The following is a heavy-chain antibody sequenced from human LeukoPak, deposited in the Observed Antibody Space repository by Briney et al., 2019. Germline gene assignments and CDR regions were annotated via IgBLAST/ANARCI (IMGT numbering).Heavy chain of an antibody. D-gene: IGHD3-16*01. V-gene: IGHV1-8*03. CDR2: MNPNSGNT. CDR1: GYTFTSYD. Sequence: ASVKVSCKASGYTFTSYDINWVRQATGQGLEWMGWMNPNSGNTGYAQKFQGRVTITRNTSISTAYMELSSLRSEDTAVYYCARGHNYDYEDAFDIWGQGTMVTVSS. J-gene: IGHJ3*02. CDR3: ARGHNYDYEDAFDI.